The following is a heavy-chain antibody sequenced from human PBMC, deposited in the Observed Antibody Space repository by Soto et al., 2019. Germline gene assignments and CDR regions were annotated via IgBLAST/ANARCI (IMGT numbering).Heavy chain of an antibody. J-gene: IGHJ4*02. V-gene: IGHV3-23*01. CDR1: GFTFSSYA. CDR3: AKSVVYDPFTDHCFDD. CDR2: ISGSGGST. Sequence: GGSLRLSCAASGFTFSSYAMSWVRQAPGKGLEWVSAISGSGGSTYYADSVKGRFTISRDNSKNTLYLQMNSLRAEDTAVYYCAKSVVYDPFTDHCFDDWGQGTLVTVSS. D-gene: IGHD3-3*01.